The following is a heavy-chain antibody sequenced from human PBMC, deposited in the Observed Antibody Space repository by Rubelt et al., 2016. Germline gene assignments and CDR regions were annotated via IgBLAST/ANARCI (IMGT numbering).Heavy chain of an antibody. D-gene: IGHD3-3*01. J-gene: IGHJ5*02. CDR1: GGTFSSYA. CDR3: ARSPRYDFEDNWFDP. Sequence: QVQLVQSGAEVKKPGSSVKVSCKASGGTFSSYAISWVRQAPGQGLEWMGIINPSGGSTSYAQKFQGRGTMTRDTFTSTVYMELSSLRSEDTAVYYCARSPRYDFEDNWFDPWGQGTLATVSS. V-gene: IGHV1-46*01. CDR2: INPSGGST.